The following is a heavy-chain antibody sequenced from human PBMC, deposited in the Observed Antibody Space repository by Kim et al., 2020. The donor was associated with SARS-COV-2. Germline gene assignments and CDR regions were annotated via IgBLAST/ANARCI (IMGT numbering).Heavy chain of an antibody. J-gene: IGHJ4*02. CDR3: AKVVWGAKAGTNY. V-gene: IGHV3-23*01. D-gene: IGHD6-13*01. Sequence: HYADAVKGRLTISRDDSANTLYLQMSSLRVEDTAVYYCAKVVWGAKAGTNYWGQGILVTVSS.